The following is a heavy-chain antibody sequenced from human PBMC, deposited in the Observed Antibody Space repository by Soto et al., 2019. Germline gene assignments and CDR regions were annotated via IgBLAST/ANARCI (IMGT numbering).Heavy chain of an antibody. Sequence: PSETLSLTCTVSGGSISSYYWSWIRQPPGKGLEWIGYIYYSGSTNYNPSLKSRVTISVDTSKNQFPLKLSSVTAADTAVYYCAREGSSGWSNWFDPWGQGTLVIVSS. V-gene: IGHV4-59*01. CDR3: AREGSSGWSNWFDP. CDR1: GGSISSYY. J-gene: IGHJ5*02. D-gene: IGHD6-19*01. CDR2: IYYSGST.